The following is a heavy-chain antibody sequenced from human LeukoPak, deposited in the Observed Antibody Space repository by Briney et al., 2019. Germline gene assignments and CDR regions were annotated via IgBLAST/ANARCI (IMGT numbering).Heavy chain of an antibody. CDR1: GGSFSGYY. CDR3: ARLGVDYDFWSGYYSFDY. Sequence: SETLSLTCAVYGGSFSGYYWSWIRQPPGKGLEWIGEINHSGSTNYNPSLKSRVTISVDTSKNQFSLKLSSVTAADTAVYYCARLGVDYDFWSGYYSFDYWGQGTLVTVSS. J-gene: IGHJ4*02. V-gene: IGHV4-34*01. D-gene: IGHD3-3*01. CDR2: INHSGST.